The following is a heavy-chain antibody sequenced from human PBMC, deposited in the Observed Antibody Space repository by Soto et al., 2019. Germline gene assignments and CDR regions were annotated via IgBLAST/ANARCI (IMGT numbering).Heavy chain of an antibody. D-gene: IGHD1-26*01. Sequence: PGGSLRLSCAASGFTFSNAWMSSVRQAPGKGLEWVGRIKGEADGGTTDYAAPVKGRITISRDHSKDTLYLHMDSLKTEDTAVYYCTTGVGKGFYNLDYWGQGT. J-gene: IGHJ4*02. V-gene: IGHV3-15*01. CDR3: TTGVGKGFYNLDY. CDR1: GFTFSNAW. CDR2: IKGEADGGTT.